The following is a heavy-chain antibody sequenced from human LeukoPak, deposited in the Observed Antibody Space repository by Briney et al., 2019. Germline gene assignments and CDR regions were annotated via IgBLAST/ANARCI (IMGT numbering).Heavy chain of an antibody. Sequence: SVKVSCKASGGTFSSYAISWVRQAPGQGLEWMGGIIPIFGAANYAQKFQGRVTITTDESTSTAYMELSSLRSEDTAVYYCASHSSGWYGRFDPWGQGTLVTVSS. CDR2: IIPIFGAA. CDR1: GGTFSSYA. D-gene: IGHD6-19*01. V-gene: IGHV1-69*05. CDR3: ASHSSGWYGRFDP. J-gene: IGHJ5*02.